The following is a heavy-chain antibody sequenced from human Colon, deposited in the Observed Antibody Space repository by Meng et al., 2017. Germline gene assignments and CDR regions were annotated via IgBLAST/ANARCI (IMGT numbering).Heavy chain of an antibody. V-gene: IGHV4-34*12. D-gene: IGHD1-1*01. Sequence: QQVRGGLIKPAPSLSLPRAVSCVSFCLFDWSWIRQPTGMGLVWIVGIVRFGISNFNSSVEGRLTMSADTSKKQFSLTLSSVTAADTAVYYCATGIRHGDWYDSWGQGTLVTVSS. CDR1: CVSFCLFD. CDR2: IVRFGIS. J-gene: IGHJ5*01. CDR3: ATGIRHGDWYDS.